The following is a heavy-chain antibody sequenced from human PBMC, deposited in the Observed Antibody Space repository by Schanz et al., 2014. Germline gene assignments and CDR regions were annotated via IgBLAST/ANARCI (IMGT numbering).Heavy chain of an antibody. CDR2: ITRSGGGT. CDR3: VKDAYCAGDCFPAEYFQH. J-gene: IGHJ1*01. Sequence: EVQLVESGGYLVQPGGSLRLSCSASGFTFSSYAMHWVRQASGKGLEYVSAITRSGGGTYYSDSVKGRFTISRDNSKNTLYRQMSSLRHEDSAVYYCVKDAYCAGDCFPAEYFQHWGQGPLXTVSS. CDR1: GFTFSSYA. V-gene: IGHV3-64D*06. D-gene: IGHD2-21*02.